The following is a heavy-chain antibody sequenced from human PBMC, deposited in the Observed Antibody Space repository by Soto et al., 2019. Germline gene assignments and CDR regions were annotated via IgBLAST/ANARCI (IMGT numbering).Heavy chain of an antibody. D-gene: IGHD6-19*01. Sequence: QVQLVESGGGVVQPGRSLRLSCAASGFTFSTYGMHWVRQAPGKGLEWVAVIWSDGSNKYYADSVKGRFTISRDNSKTTLYPQMHSLSPEDTAVYDCARDRYGSAWYYLDYWGQGPLVTVCS. V-gene: IGHV3-33*01. CDR2: IWSDGSNK. J-gene: IGHJ4*02. CDR3: ARDRYGSAWYYLDY. CDR1: GFTFSTYG.